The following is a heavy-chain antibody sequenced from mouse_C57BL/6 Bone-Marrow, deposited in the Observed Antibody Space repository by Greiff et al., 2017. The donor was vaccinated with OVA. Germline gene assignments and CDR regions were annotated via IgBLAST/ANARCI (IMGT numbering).Heavy chain of an antibody. J-gene: IGHJ3*01. V-gene: IGHV5-12*01. D-gene: IGHD2-5*01. CDR2: ISNGGGST. CDR3: ARHGGYSNYVPWFAY. CDR1: GFTFSDYY. Sequence: EVKLMESGGGLVQPGGSLKLSCAASGFTFSDYYMYWVRQTPEKRLEWVAYISNGGGSTYYPDNVKGRFTISRDNAKNTLYLQMSRLKSEDTAMYYCARHGGYSNYVPWFAYWGQGTLVTVSA.